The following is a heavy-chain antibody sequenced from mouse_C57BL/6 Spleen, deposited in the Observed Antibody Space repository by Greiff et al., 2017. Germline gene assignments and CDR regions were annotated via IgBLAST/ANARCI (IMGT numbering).Heavy chain of an antibody. J-gene: IGHJ4*01. D-gene: IGHD1-1*01. CDR1: GFTFSSYA. V-gene: IGHV5-9-1*02. Sequence: EVKLVESGEGLVKPGGSLKLSCAASGFTFSSYAMSWVRQTPEKRLEWVAYISSGGDYIYYADTVKGRFTISRDNARNTLYLQMSSLKSEDTAMYYCTRAVVATLYYYAMDYWGQGTSVTVSS. CDR3: TRAVVATLYYYAMDY. CDR2: ISSGGDYI.